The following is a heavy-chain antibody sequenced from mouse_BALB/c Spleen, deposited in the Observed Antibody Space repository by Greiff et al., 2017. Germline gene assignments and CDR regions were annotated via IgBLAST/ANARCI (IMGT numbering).Heavy chain of an antibody. V-gene: IGHV1-5*01. CDR2: IYPGNSDT. J-gene: IGHJ4*01. Sequence: VQLQQSGTVLARPGASVKMSCKASGYTFTSYWMHWVKQRPGQGLEWIGAIYPGNSDTSYNQKFKGKAKLTAVTSTSTAYMELSSLTNEDSAVYFCAREGITLYAMDYWGQGTSDTVSS. D-gene: IGHD1-1*01. CDR3: AREGITLYAMDY. CDR1: GYTFTSYW.